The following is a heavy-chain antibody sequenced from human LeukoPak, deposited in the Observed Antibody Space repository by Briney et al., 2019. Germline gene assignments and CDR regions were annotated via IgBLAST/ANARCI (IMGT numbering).Heavy chain of an antibody. J-gene: IGHJ4*02. D-gene: IGHD3-10*01. V-gene: IGHV1-18*01. CDR2: IGTNGNT. CDR1: GYTFTSYG. Sequence: GASVKVSCKASGYTFTSYGISWVRQAPGQGLEWMGRIGTNGNTKYAENLQGRVSMTTDTSTSTAYMELRSLRSGDTAVYYCARDSGPQDYWGQGTLVTVSS. CDR3: ARDSGPQDY.